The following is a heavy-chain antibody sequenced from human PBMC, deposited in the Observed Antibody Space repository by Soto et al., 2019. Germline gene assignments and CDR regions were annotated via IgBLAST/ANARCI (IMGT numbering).Heavy chain of an antibody. CDR3: AHRLTLDAFDI. CDR1: GFSLSDNGVG. V-gene: IGHV2-5*02. CDR2: IYWDDEK. J-gene: IGHJ3*02. Sequence: QITLKESGPTLVKRTQTLTLTCTFSGFSLSDNGVGVGWIRQPPGKALEWLALIYWDDEKIYSPSLKTRLTITKDTSKNQVLNTITNMDPVDTATYYFAHRLTLDAFDIWGQGTMVTVSS. D-gene: IGHD3-3*01.